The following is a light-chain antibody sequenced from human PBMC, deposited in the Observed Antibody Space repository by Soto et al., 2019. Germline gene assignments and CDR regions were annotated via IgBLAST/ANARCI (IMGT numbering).Light chain of an antibody. Sequence: EIVLTQSPGTLSLSPGERATLSCRASQSFSSSYLAWYQQKPGQAPRLLIYGASSRDTGIPDRFSGSGSGTDFTLTTSRLEPQDFAVYYCQHYGSALFTFGPGTKVDVK. CDR2: GAS. J-gene: IGKJ3*01. V-gene: IGKV3-20*01. CDR1: QSFSSSY. CDR3: QHYGSALFT.